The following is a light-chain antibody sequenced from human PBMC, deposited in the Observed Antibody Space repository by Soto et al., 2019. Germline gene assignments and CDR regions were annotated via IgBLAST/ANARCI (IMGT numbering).Light chain of an antibody. Sequence: DIQMTQSPASVSSSVGDRVTITCRASQGITSWLAWYQQKPGKAPKRLIYAASSLQSGVRSRCSGSGYGTDLTLPISSRQPGDFATYYGQQVNSVPYTFGQWTKLEI. CDR2: AAS. CDR3: QQVNSVPYT. CDR1: QGITSW. V-gene: IGKV1-12*01. J-gene: IGKJ2*01.